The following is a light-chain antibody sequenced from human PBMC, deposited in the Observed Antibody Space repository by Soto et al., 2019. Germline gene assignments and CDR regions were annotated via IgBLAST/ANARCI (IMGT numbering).Light chain of an antibody. V-gene: IGKV3-15*01. CDR2: DAS. CDR3: QQYNNWPPWT. CDR1: QSVSNN. Sequence: EIVLTQSPGTLSLSPGERATLSCRASQSVSNNLAWYQQKPGQAPRLRIYDASTRATGIPARFSGSGSGTEFTLTISGLQSEDFAVYYCQQYNNWPPWTFGQWTKVEIK. J-gene: IGKJ1*01.